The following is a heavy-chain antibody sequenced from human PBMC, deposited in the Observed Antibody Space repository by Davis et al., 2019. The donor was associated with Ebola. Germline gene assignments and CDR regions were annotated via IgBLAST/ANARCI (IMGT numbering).Heavy chain of an antibody. V-gene: IGHV2-70*11. Sequence: SGPTLVKPTQTLTLTCTFSGFSLSTNKVGVGWIRQPPGKALEWLARIDWDDDKYYSTSLKTRLTISKDTSKNQVVLTMTNMDPVDTATYYCARDYYGSGSYLYYYYGMDVWGQGTTVTVSS. CDR2: IDWDDDK. CDR1: GFSLSTNKVG. CDR3: ARDYYGSGSYLYYYYGMDV. J-gene: IGHJ6*02. D-gene: IGHD3-10*01.